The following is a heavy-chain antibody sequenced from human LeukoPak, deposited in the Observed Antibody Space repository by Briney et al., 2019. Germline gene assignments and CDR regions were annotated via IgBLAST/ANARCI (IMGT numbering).Heavy chain of an antibody. J-gene: IGHJ4*02. CDR2: ISGSGGST. V-gene: IGHV3-23*01. D-gene: IGHD2-15*01. CDR1: GFTFSSYA. CDR3: ASPIVVVVAATDY. Sequence: GGSLRLSCAASGFTFSSYAMSWVRQAPGKGLEWVSAISGSGGSTYYADSLKGRFTISRDNSKNTLYLQMNSLRVEDTAVYYCASPIVVVVAATDYWGQGTLVTVSS.